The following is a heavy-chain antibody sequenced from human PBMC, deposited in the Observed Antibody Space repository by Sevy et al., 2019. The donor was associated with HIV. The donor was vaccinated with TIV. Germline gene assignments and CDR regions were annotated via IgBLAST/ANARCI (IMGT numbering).Heavy chain of an antibody. CDR1: GLTFSSYS. J-gene: IGHJ5*02. Sequence: GGSLRLSCAASGLTFSSYSMNWLRQAPGKGLEWVSSISSSSSYIYYADSVKGRFTISRDNAKNSLYLQMNSLRAEDTAVYYCARGRGWFDPWGQRTLVTVSS. V-gene: IGHV3-21*01. CDR3: ARGRGWFDP. CDR2: ISSSSSYI.